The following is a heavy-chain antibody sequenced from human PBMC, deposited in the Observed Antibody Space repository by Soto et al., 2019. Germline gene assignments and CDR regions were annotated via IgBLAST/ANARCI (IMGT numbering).Heavy chain of an antibody. V-gene: IGHV1-8*01. J-gene: IGHJ4*02. CDR1: GYTFTSSD. D-gene: IGHD1-1*01. CDR2: MNTNSGKT. Sequence: QVQLVQTGAEVKKPGASAKVSCKASGYTFTSSDINWVRQATGQGLEWMGWMNTNSGKTGYAQKFQGRVTMTRDTTIRTAYMELSSLRSEYTAVYYCARERTGESDYWGQGTLVTVSS. CDR3: ARERTGESDY.